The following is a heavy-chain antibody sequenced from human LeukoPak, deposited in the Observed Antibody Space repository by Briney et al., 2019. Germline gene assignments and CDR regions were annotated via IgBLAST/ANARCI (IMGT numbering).Heavy chain of an antibody. J-gene: IGHJ6*03. V-gene: IGHV1-69*05. D-gene: IGHD2-2*01. CDR2: IIPIFGTA. Sequence: SVKVSCKASGGTCSSYAISWVRQAPGQGLEWMGGIIPIFGTAKYAQKFQGRVTITTDESTSTAYMELSSLRSEDTAVYDCARGVPAAPVEYYYYYMDVWGKGTTVTVSS. CDR3: ARGVPAAPVEYYYYYMDV. CDR1: GGTCSSYA.